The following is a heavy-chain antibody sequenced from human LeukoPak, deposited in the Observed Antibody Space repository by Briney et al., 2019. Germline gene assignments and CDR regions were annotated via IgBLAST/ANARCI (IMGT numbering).Heavy chain of an antibody. Sequence: SETLSLTCTVSGGSISSYYWSWIRQPPGKGLEWIGEINHSGSTNYNPSLKSRVTISVDTSKNQFSLKLSSVTAADTAVYYCARDRPSGGSYYSYYYGMDVWGQGTTATVSS. CDR3: ARDRPSGGSYYSYYYGMDV. J-gene: IGHJ6*02. V-gene: IGHV4-34*01. CDR1: GGSISSYY. CDR2: INHSGST. D-gene: IGHD1-26*01.